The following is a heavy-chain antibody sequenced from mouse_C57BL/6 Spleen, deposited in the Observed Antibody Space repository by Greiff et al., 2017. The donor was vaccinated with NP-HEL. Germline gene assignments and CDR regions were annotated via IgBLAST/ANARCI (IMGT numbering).Heavy chain of an antibody. CDR1: GYTFTDYE. V-gene: IGHV1-15*01. J-gene: IGHJ1*03. D-gene: IGHD1-1*01. Sequence: QVQLQQSGAELVRPGASVTLSCKASGYTFTDYEMHWVKQTPVHGLEWIGAIDPETGGTAYNQKFKGKAILTADKSSSTAYMELRSLTSEDSAVYYCTRNYGSSYIRGYFDVWGTGTTVTVSS. CDR3: TRNYGSSYIRGYFDV. CDR2: IDPETGGT.